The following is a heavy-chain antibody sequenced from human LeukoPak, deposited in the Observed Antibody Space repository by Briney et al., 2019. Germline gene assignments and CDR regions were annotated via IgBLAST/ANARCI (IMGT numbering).Heavy chain of an antibody. J-gene: IGHJ4*02. CDR1: GYTFTSYG. CDR2: ISAYNGNT. Sequence: ASVKVSCKASGYTFTSYGISWVRQAPGQGLEWMGWISAYNGNTNYAQKLQGRVTMTTDTSTSTAYMELRSLRSDDTAVCYCARDERNPYSGSYHPGDYWGQGTLVTVSS. V-gene: IGHV1-18*01. D-gene: IGHD1-26*01. CDR3: ARDERNPYSGSYHPGDY.